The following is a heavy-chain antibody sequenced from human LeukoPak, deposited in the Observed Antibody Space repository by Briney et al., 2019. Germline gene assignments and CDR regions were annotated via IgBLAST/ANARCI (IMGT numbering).Heavy chain of an antibody. CDR3: ARESYYDSSSDY. V-gene: IGHV3-30-3*01. CDR2: ISYDGSNK. Sequence: PGGSLRLSCAASGFTFSSYAMHWVRQAPGKGLEWVAVISYDGSNKYYADSVKGRFTISRDNSKNTLYLQMTSLRAEDTAVYYCARESYYDSSSDYWGQGTLVTVSS. D-gene: IGHD3-22*01. CDR1: GFTFSSYA. J-gene: IGHJ4*02.